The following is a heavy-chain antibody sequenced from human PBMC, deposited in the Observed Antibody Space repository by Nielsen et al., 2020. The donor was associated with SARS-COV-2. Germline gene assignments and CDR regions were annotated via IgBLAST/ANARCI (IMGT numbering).Heavy chain of an antibody. CDR1: GFTFSSYW. CDR2: INSDGSST. D-gene: IGHD6-13*01. J-gene: IGHJ6*03. V-gene: IGHV3-74*01. Sequence: GESLKISCAASGFTFSSYWMHWVRQAPGKGLVWVSRINSDGSSTSYADSVKGRFTISRDNSKNTLYLQMNSLRAEDTAVYYCAKGGIDSSSWYLFYMDVWGKGTTVTVSS. CDR3: AKGGIDSSSWYLFYMDV.